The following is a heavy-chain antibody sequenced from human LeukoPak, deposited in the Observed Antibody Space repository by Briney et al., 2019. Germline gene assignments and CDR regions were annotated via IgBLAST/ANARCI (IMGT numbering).Heavy chain of an antibody. CDR2: INTNTGNP. D-gene: IGHD3-3*01. Sequence: ASVKVSCKASGYTFTSYAVNWVRQAPGQGLEWMGWINTNTGNPTYAQGFTGRFVFSLDTSVSTAYLQISSLKAEDTAVYYCARERKDYDFWSVSSDYYYGMDVWGQGTTVTVSS. CDR3: ARERKDYDFWSVSSDYYYGMDV. V-gene: IGHV7-4-1*02. J-gene: IGHJ6*02. CDR1: GYTFTSYA.